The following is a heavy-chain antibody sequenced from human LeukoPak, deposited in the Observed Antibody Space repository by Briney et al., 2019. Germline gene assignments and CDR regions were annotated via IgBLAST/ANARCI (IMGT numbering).Heavy chain of an antibody. Sequence: KASETLSLTCTVSGGSISSSSYYWGWIRQPPGKGLEWIGSIYYSGSTYYNPSLKSRVTISVDTSKNQFSLKLCSVTAADTAVYYCARHLSGDYGPPVWGQGTLVTVSS. V-gene: IGHV4-39*01. CDR2: IYYSGST. CDR1: GGSISSSSYY. J-gene: IGHJ4*02. CDR3: ARHLSGDYGPPV. D-gene: IGHD4-17*01.